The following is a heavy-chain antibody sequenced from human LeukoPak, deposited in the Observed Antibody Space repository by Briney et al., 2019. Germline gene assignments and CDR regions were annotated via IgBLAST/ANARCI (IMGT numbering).Heavy chain of an antibody. CDR1: GFXFSNHA. D-gene: IGHD1-26*01. J-gene: IGHJ3*02. CDR3: ARGGDIVGDIRSAFDI. Sequence: GGSLRLSCAASGFXFSNHAISWVRQAPGKGLEWVSDISGSGGSTYYADSVKGRFTISRDNSKSTLYLQMNSLRAEYTALYYCARGGDIVGDIRSAFDIWGPGTLVTVSS. V-gene: IGHV3-23*01. CDR2: ISGSGGST.